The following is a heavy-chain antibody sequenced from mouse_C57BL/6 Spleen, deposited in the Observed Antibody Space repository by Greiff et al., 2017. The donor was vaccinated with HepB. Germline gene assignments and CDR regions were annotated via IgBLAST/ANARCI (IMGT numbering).Heavy chain of an antibody. CDR2: IYPGSGST. V-gene: IGHV1-55*01. CDR3: ARGIYYYGSSRSPFDY. Sequence: QVQLQQSGAELVKPGASVKMSCKASGYTFTSYWITWVKQRPGQGLEWIGDIYPGSGSTNYNEKFKSKATLTVDTSSSTAYMQLSSLTSEDSAVYYCARGIYYYGSSRSPFDYWGQGTTLTVSS. J-gene: IGHJ2*01. D-gene: IGHD1-1*01. CDR1: GYTFTSYW.